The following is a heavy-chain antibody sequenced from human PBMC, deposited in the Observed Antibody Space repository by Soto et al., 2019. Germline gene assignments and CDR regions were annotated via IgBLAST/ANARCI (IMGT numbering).Heavy chain of an antibody. CDR1: GFTFSSYA. Sequence: GGSLRLSCAASGFTFSSYAMSWVRQAPGKGLEWVSAISGSGGSTYYADSVKGRFTISRDNSKNTLYLQMNSLRAEDTAVYYCVKGGITMVRGVSRRFDYWGQGTLVTVSS. V-gene: IGHV3-23*01. CDR2: ISGSGGST. CDR3: VKGGITMVRGVSRRFDY. J-gene: IGHJ4*02. D-gene: IGHD3-10*01.